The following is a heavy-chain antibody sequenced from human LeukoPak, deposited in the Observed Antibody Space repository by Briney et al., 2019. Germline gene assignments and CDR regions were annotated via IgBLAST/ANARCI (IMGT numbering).Heavy chain of an antibody. J-gene: IGHJ4*02. V-gene: IGHV3-23*01. CDR3: AKDLVAYFDY. CDR2: ISGSGGST. CDR1: GFTFSSYA. Sequence: GGSLRLSCAASGFTFSSYAMSWVRQAPGKGLEWVSAISGSGGSTYYADSVKGRCTISRNNSKNTLYLQMNSLRAEDTAVYYCAKDLVAYFDYWGQGTLVTVSS.